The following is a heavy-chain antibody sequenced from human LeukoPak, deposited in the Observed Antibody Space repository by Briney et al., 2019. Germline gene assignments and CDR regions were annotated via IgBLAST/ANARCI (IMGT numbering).Heavy chain of an antibody. Sequence: NPSETLSLTCAVYGGSFSGYYWSWIRQPPGKGLEWIGEINHSGSTNYNPSLRSRVTVSLDKSKNQFSLRLNSVTAADTAIYYCARNAGYSDLNYWGQGVLVTVSS. CDR1: GGSFSGYY. D-gene: IGHD3-22*01. CDR3: ARNAGYSDLNY. J-gene: IGHJ4*02. CDR2: INHSGST. V-gene: IGHV4-34*01.